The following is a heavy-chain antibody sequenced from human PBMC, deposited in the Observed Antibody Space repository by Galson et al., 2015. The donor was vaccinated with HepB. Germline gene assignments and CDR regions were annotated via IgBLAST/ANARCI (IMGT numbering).Heavy chain of an antibody. CDR3: ARDKCSSLRCYDVDY. CDR2: ISSSSTYI. D-gene: IGHD2-2*01. V-gene: IGHV3-21*01. Sequence: SLRLSCAASGFTFGSSSMNWVRQAPGKGLEWVSSISSSSTYIHYADSVKGRFTISRDNTKNSLFLQMNSLGADDTAVYYCARDKCSSLRCYDVDYWGQGTLVTVSS. J-gene: IGHJ4*02. CDR1: GFTFGSSS.